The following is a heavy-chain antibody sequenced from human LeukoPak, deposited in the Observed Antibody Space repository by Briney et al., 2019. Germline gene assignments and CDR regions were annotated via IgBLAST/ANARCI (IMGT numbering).Heavy chain of an antibody. J-gene: IGHJ5*02. CDR2: IYYSGST. CDR1: GGSISSSSYY. Sequence: PSETLSLTCTVSGGSISSSSYYWGWIRQPRGKGLEWIGSIYYSGSTYYNPSLKSRVTISVDTSKNQFSLKLSSVTAADTAVYYCARPKWLGLNWFDPWGQGTLVTVSS. D-gene: IGHD6-19*01. V-gene: IGHV4-39*01. CDR3: ARPKWLGLNWFDP.